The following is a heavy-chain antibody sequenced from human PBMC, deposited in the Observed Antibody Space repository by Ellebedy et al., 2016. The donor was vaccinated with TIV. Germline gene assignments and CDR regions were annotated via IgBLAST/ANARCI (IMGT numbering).Heavy chain of an antibody. CDR2: IYSSGTT. J-gene: IGHJ3*02. Sequence: GSLRLSCTVSGGSINNYFWTWIRQPAGKGLEWIGRIYSSGTTNYNPSLKSRVTMSLDTSKEQLSLKLRSVTAADTAVYYCARDGPQWYDAFDIWGQGTMVTVSS. CDR3: ARDGPQWYDAFDI. D-gene: IGHD2-15*01. CDR1: GGSINNYF. V-gene: IGHV4-4*07.